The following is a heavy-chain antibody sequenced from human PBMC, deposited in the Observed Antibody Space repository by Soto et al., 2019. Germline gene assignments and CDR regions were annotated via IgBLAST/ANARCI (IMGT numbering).Heavy chain of an antibody. V-gene: IGHV1-69*02. CDR2: IIPILGIA. J-gene: IGHJ2*01. CDR1: GGTFSSYT. D-gene: IGHD2-15*01. CDR3: ARRFVEAPRGFEWYFDL. Sequence: ASVKVSCKASGGTFSSYTISWVRQAPGQGLEWMGRIIPILGIANYAQKFQGRVTITADKSTSTAYMELSSLRSEDTAVYYCARRFVEAPRGFEWYFDLWGRGTLVTVSS.